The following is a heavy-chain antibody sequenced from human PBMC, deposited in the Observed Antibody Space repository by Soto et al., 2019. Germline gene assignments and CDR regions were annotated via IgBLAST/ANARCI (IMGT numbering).Heavy chain of an antibody. V-gene: IGHV3-9*01. CDR1: GFKFDGYA. D-gene: IGHD2-15*01. J-gene: IGHJ6*02. Sequence: EVQLVESGGAMVHPGGSLRLSCVASGFKFDGYAIHWVRQVAGKGLEWVSAINWSGEMIAYADSVKGRSTISRDNSKNYVSLHINSLRPADAAVYYCARDRIGRFYAIDVWGQGTTVTVSS. CDR2: INWSGEMI. CDR3: ARDRIGRFYAIDV.